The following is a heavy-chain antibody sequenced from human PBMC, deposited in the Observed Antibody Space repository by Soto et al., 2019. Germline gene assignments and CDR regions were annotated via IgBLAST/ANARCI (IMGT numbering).Heavy chain of an antibody. D-gene: IGHD6-13*01. CDR2: MNPNSGNT. V-gene: IGHV1-8*01. Sequence: ASLKVSCKASGYTFTSYDINWVRQATGQGLEWMGWMNPNSGNTGYAQKFQGRVTMTRNTSISTAYMELSSLRSEDTAVYYCARGTGGSSWGDYYYYMDVWGKGTTVTVSS. CDR1: GYTFTSYD. J-gene: IGHJ6*03. CDR3: ARGTGGSSWGDYYYYMDV.